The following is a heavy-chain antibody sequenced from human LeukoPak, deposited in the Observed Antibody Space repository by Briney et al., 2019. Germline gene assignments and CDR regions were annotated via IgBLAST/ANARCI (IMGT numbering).Heavy chain of an antibody. J-gene: IGHJ6*03. CDR3: ARGLYSSSWQRYYSYYMDV. Sequence: ASVKDSCKASGYTFTSYDINWVRQATGQGLEWMGWMNPNSGNTGYAQKFQGRVTITRNTSISTAYMELSSLRSEDTAVYYCARGLYSSSWQRYYSYYMDVWGKGNTVTVSS. D-gene: IGHD6-13*01. CDR1: GYTFTSYD. CDR2: MNPNSGNT. V-gene: IGHV1-8*03.